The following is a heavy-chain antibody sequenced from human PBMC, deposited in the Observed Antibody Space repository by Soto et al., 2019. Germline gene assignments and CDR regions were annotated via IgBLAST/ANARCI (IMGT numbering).Heavy chain of an antibody. Sequence: PSETLSLTCTVSGGSISSSSYYWGWIRQPPGKGLEWIGSIYYSGSTYYNPSLKSRVTISVDTSKNQFSLKLSSVTAADTAVYYCARRYDSSVYGAFDIWGQGTMVTVSS. CDR3: ARRYDSSVYGAFDI. CDR1: GGSISSSSYY. D-gene: IGHD3-22*01. CDR2: IYYSGST. V-gene: IGHV4-39*01. J-gene: IGHJ3*02.